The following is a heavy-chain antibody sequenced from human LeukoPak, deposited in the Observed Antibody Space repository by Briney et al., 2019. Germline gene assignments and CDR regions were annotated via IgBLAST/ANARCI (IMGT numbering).Heavy chain of an antibody. V-gene: IGHV4-34*01. D-gene: IGHD6-19*01. CDR3: AREAPGYSSGWNTVDY. Sequence: SETLSLTCAVYGGSFSGYYWSWLRQPPGKGLEWIGEINHSGSTNYNPSLKSRVTISVDTSKNQFSLKLSSVTAADTAVYYCAREAPGYSSGWNTVDYWGQGTLVTVSS. CDR1: GGSFSGYY. J-gene: IGHJ4*02. CDR2: INHSGST.